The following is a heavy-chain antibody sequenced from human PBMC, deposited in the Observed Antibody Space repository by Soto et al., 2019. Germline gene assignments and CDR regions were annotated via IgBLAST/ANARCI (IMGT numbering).Heavy chain of an antibody. V-gene: IGHV1-2*02. CDR1: GYTFTGYY. Sequence: QVQLVQSGAEVKKPGASVKVYCKASGYTFTGYYMHWGRQAPGQGLEWMGWINPNSGGTNYAQKFQGRVTMTRDTSTRTAYMDLSRLRTDDTAVYYCASDHDVVVTAIHDYWGQGTLVTVSS. D-gene: IGHD2-21*02. J-gene: IGHJ4*02. CDR3: ASDHDVVVTAIHDY. CDR2: INPNSGGT.